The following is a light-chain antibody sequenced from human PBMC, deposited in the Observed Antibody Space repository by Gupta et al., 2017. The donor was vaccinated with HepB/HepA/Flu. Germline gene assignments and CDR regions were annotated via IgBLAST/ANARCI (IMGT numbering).Light chain of an antibody. CDR1: QSVSSN. V-gene: IGKV3-15*01. J-gene: IGKJ1*01. CDR2: GAS. CDR3: QQYNNWLPWT. Sequence: EIVMTQSPSTMSVSPGERATLSCRASQSVSSNLAWYQQKPGQAPRHLIYGASTRATGIPARFSGSGSGTEFTLNISSLQSEDFAVYYCQQYNNWLPWTFGQGTKVEIK.